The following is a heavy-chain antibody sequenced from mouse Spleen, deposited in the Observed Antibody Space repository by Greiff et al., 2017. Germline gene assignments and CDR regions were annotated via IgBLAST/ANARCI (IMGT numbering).Heavy chain of an antibody. CDR3: ARHRDYFDY. CDR1: GFTFSDYY. V-gene: IGHV5-12*01. J-gene: IGHJ2*01. CDR2: ISNGGGST. D-gene: IGHD3-3*01. Sequence: EVKLVESGGGLVQPGGSLKLSCAASGFTFSDYYMYWVRQTPEKRLEWVAYISNGGGSTYYPDTVKGRFTISRDNAKNTLYLQMSRLKSEDTAMYYCARHRDYFDYWGQGTTLTVSS.